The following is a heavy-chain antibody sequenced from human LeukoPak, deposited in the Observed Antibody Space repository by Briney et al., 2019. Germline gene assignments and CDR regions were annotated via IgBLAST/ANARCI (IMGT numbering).Heavy chain of an antibody. D-gene: IGHD4-17*01. Sequence: GGSLRLSCAASGFTVGSNYMSWVRQAPGKGLEWVSVIYSGGSTYYADSVKGRFTISRDNSKNTLYLQMNSLRAEDTAVYYCARDPIYGDYVDYWGQGTLVTVSS. J-gene: IGHJ4*02. CDR1: GFTVGSNY. V-gene: IGHV3-66*01. CDR2: IYSGGST. CDR3: ARDPIYGDYVDY.